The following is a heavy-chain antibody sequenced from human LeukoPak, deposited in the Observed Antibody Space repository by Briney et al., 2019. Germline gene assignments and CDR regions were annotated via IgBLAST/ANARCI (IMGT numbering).Heavy chain of an antibody. V-gene: IGHV3-7*01. J-gene: IGHJ4*02. CDR3: ARDFQSSY. CDR2: IKEDGSEK. CDR1: GFTFSSYW. Sequence: PGGSLRLSCAASGFTFSSYWMIWVRQAPGKGLEWVAKIKEDGSEKKYVDSVMGRFTISRDNAKNSLYLQMNSLRAEDTAVYYCARDFQSSYWGQGTLVTVSS.